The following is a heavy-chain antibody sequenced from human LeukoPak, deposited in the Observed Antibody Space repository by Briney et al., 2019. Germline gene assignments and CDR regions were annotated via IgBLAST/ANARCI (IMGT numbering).Heavy chain of an antibody. V-gene: IGHV1-46*01. D-gene: IGHD6-13*01. CDR2: INPSGGST. CDR1: GYTFTSYS. Sequence: GASVKVSCKASGYTFTSYSIHWVRQAPGQGLEWMGIINPSGGSTSYAQKFQGRVTMTRDTSTSTVYMELSSLRSGDTAVYYCATRSSSWLRGYFDYWGQGTLVTVSS. CDR3: ATRSSSWLRGYFDY. J-gene: IGHJ4*02.